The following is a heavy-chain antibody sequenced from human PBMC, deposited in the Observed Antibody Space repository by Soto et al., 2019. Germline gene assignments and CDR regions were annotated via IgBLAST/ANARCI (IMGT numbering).Heavy chain of an antibody. CDR3: ARDLGESTDYYDSRGYTLDS. V-gene: IGHV1-69*01. Sequence: QVQLVQSGAEVKKPGSSVKVSCKASGGTFSSYAISWVRQAPGQGLEWMGGIIPIFGTANYAQKFQGRVTIPADESTSTAYMELSSLRSEDTAVYYCARDLGESTDYYDSRGYTLDSWGQGTMVTVSS. CDR2: IIPIFGTA. D-gene: IGHD3-22*01. J-gene: IGHJ4*02. CDR1: GGTFSSYA.